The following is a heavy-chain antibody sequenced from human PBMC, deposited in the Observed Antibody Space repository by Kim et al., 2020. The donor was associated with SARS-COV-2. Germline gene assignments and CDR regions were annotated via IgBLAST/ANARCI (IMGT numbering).Heavy chain of an antibody. J-gene: IGHJ4*03. Sequence: SETLSLTCTVSGVSISSSSYYWGWIRQPPGKGLEWIGSIYYSGSTYYNPSLKSRVTISVDTSKNQFSLKLSSVTAADTAVYYCARLDGYSSSWYLGYFD. CDR1: GVSISSSSYY. D-gene: IGHD6-13*01. V-gene: IGHV4-39*01. CDR2: IYYSGST. CDR3: ARLDGYSSSWYLGYFD.